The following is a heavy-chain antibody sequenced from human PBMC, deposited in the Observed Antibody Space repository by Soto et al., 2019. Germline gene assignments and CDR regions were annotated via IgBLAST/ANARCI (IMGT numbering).Heavy chain of an antibody. Sequence: EVQLLESGGGLVQPGGSLRLSCAAPGFTFSSYGMTWVRQAPGKGLEWVALILGGSAKTYYADSVNGRFTISRDNSKNSLQLQMISLSAEDSALYYCVKGCPIGGPGDDYWGQGTPVTVSS. J-gene: IGHJ4*02. D-gene: IGHD6-19*01. CDR1: GFTFSSYG. CDR2: ILGGSAKT. V-gene: IGHV3-23*01. CDR3: VKGCPIGGPGDDY.